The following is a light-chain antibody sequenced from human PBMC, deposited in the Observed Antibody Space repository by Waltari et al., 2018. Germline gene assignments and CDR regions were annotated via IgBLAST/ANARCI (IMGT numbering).Light chain of an antibody. CDR2: KAS. CDR3: QQYNSYSLWT. CDR1: QSVNSW. Sequence: DIQMTQSPSTLSASIGDRVTITCRASQSVNSWLAWYQQKPGKAPKLLIYKASNLDSGVPSRFSGGGSGTEFTLTISSLQPDDFVTYYCQQYNSYSLWTFGQGTKVEIK. V-gene: IGKV1-5*03. J-gene: IGKJ1*01.